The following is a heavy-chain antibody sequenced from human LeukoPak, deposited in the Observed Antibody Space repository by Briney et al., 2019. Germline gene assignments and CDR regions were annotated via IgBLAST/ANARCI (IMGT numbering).Heavy chain of an antibody. Sequence: GGSLRLSCAASGFTFSDYYMSWIRQAPGKGLEWVSAISGSGGSTYYADSVKGRFTISRDNSKNTLYLQMNSLRAEDTAVYYCAKEGTYYDFWSGYYPYYYYYYYMDVWGKGTTVTVSS. V-gene: IGHV3-23*01. CDR2: ISGSGGST. D-gene: IGHD3-3*01. CDR1: GFTFSDYY. J-gene: IGHJ6*03. CDR3: AKEGTYYDFWSGYYPYYYYYYYMDV.